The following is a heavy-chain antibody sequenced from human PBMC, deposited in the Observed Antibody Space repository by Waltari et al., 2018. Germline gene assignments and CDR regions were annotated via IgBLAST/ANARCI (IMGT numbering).Heavy chain of an antibody. CDR3: ARDPEWLRPGDY. J-gene: IGHJ4*02. CDR2: IIPICGTA. CDR1: GGTFSSYA. D-gene: IGHD5-12*01. Sequence: QVQLVQSGAEVKKPGSSVKVSCKASGGTFSSYAISWVRQAPGQGLEWMGGIIPICGTANYAQKFQGRVTITTDESTSTADMELSSLRSEDTAVYYCARDPEWLRPGDYWGQGTLVTVSS. V-gene: IGHV1-69*05.